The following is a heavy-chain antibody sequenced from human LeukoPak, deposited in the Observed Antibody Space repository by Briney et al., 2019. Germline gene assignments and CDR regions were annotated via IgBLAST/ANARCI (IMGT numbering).Heavy chain of an antibody. CDR2: ISGSGGST. Sequence: PGGSLRLSCAASGFTFSSYAMSWVRQAPGKGLEWVSAISGSGGSTYYADSVKGRFTISRDNSKNTLYLQMNSLRAEDTAVYYCAKTPGSYDFWSGYYKYYFDYWGQGTLVTASS. CDR1: GFTFSSYA. CDR3: AKTPGSYDFWSGYYKYYFDY. V-gene: IGHV3-23*01. D-gene: IGHD3-3*01. J-gene: IGHJ4*02.